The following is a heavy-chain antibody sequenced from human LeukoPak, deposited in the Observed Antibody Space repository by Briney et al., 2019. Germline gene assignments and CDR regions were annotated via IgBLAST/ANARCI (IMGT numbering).Heavy chain of an antibody. CDR3: AKAQLERREDFYFDY. V-gene: IGHV3-23*01. D-gene: IGHD1-1*01. Sequence: PGGSLRLXCAXSXXXXSSYAMSWVRQAPGKGLEWVSAISGSGGSTYYADSVKGRFTISRDNSKNTLYLQMNSLRAEDTAVYYCAKAQLERREDFYFDYWGQGTLVTVSS. CDR2: ISGSGGST. J-gene: IGHJ4*02. CDR1: XXXXSSYA.